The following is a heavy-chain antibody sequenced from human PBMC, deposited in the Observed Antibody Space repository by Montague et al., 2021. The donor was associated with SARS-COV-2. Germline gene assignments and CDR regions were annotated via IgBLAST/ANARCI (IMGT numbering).Heavy chain of an antibody. V-gene: IGHV3-30*04. CDR3: ARRDQYGSGTNGLLQY. J-gene: IGHJ4*02. CDR2: ISYDGVEK. Sequence: SLRLSCAASGFTFSTHAMHLVRQAPGKGLEWVAVISYDGVEKYYADSVKGRFTISRDNSKNTLYLQMNSLTTEDTAVFYCARRDQYGSGTNGLLQYWGQGILVTVSS. CDR1: GFTFSTHA. D-gene: IGHD3-10*01.